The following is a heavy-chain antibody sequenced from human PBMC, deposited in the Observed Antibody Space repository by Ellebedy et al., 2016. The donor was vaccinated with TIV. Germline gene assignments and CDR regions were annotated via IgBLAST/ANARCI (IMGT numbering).Heavy chain of an antibody. V-gene: IGHV3-9*01. CDR1: DITFTNYA. CDR3: AKDKMMGYYYYGMDV. D-gene: IGHD3-16*01. J-gene: IGHJ6*02. Sequence: SLKISCVASDITFTNYAMHWVRQAPGKGLEWVSGISWNSGSIGYADSVKGRFTISRDNAKNSLYLEMNSLRAEDTALYYCAKDKMMGYYYYGMDVWGQGTTVTVSS. CDR2: ISWNSGSI.